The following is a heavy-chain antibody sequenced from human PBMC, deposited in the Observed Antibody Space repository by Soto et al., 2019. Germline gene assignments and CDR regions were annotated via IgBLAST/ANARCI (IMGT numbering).Heavy chain of an antibody. CDR2: ISYDGSNK. CDR3: ARPGDTSGYSYPSGYYFDY. D-gene: IGHD3-22*01. J-gene: IGHJ4*02. CDR1: GFTFSSYA. V-gene: IGHV3-30-3*01. Sequence: PGGSLRLSCAASGFTFSSYAMHWVRQAPGKGLEWVAVISYDGSNKYYADSVKGRFTISRDNSKKKLYLQMNSLRAEDTAVYYCARPGDTSGYSYPSGYYFDYWGQGTLVTRLL.